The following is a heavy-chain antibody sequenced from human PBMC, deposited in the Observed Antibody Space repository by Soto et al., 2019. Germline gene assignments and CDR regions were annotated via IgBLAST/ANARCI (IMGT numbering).Heavy chain of an antibody. CDR3: ARMSAYGDSPGY. Sequence: EVQLVQSGAEVKKPGESLRISCKGSGYRFTSYWISWVRQMPGKGLEWMGRIDPSDSYTNYSPSFQCHVTISDDKSISTAYQQSSSMKASDTAMYYCARMSAYGDSPGYWGQGTLVTVSS. D-gene: IGHD4-17*01. CDR1: GYRFTSYW. J-gene: IGHJ4*02. CDR2: IDPSDSYT. V-gene: IGHV5-10-1*01.